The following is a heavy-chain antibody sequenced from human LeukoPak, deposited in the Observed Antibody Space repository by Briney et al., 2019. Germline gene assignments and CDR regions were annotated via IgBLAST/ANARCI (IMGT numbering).Heavy chain of an antibody. CDR3: ESSGDLLERRDY. CDR1: GFTFSSYS. Sequence: GGSLRLSCAASGFTFSSYSMNWVRQAPGKGLEWVSSISSSSSYIYYADSVKGRFTISRDNAKNSLYLQMNSLRAEDTAVYYCESSGDLLERRDYWGQGTLVTVSS. V-gene: IGHV3-21*01. J-gene: IGHJ4*02. CDR2: ISSSSSYI. D-gene: IGHD3-16*01.